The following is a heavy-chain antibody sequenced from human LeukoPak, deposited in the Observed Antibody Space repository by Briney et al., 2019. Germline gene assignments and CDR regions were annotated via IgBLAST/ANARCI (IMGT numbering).Heavy chain of an antibody. CDR1: GFTFSKYW. CDR2: INTDGTVT. D-gene: IGHD6-19*01. J-gene: IGHJ4*02. CDR3: ATKQWLAPPPDS. V-gene: IGHV3-74*01. Sequence: GRSMRLSCAASGFTFSKYWMLWVRQAPGKGLESVSRINTDGTVTTYAGSVKGRFTVSRDNADNTMFLQMNSVRDEDTAVYYCATKQWLAPPPDSWGQGTPVTVFS.